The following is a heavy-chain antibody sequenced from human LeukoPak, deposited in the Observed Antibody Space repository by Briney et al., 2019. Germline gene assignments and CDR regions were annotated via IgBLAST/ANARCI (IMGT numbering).Heavy chain of an antibody. Sequence: GGSLRLSCAASGFTFRGYGMHWVRQAPGKGLEYVSAISSNGGRTYYANSVKGRFTISRDNSRNTLYLQMGSLRAEDMAVYYCATYYYDSGGFHSHHWGQGTLVTVSS. V-gene: IGHV3-64*01. CDR3: ATYYYDSGGFHSHH. D-gene: IGHD3-22*01. CDR2: ISSNGGRT. J-gene: IGHJ1*01. CDR1: GFTFRGYG.